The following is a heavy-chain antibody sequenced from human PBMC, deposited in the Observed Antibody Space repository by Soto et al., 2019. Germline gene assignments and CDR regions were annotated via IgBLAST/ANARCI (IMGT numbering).Heavy chain of an antibody. Sequence: QVQLVQSGAEVKKPGASVKVSCKASGYTFTSYAMHWVRQAPGQRLEWMGWINAGNGNTKYSRKFQGRVTITRDTSASTAYMELSSLRSEDTAVYYCARDSTGGGGYWGQGTLVTVSS. CDR3: ARDSTGGGGY. D-gene: IGHD3-16*01. CDR2: INAGNGNT. CDR1: GYTFTSYA. V-gene: IGHV1-3*01. J-gene: IGHJ4*02.